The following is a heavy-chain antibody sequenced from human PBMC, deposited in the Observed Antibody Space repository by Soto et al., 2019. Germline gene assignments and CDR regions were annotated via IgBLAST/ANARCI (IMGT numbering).Heavy chain of an antibody. V-gene: IGHV3-30*03. CDR1: GFSFSSYG. D-gene: IGHD6-6*01. CDR3: VRGTAIARQHFDC. CDR2: TSADGTDK. J-gene: IGHJ4*02. Sequence: QVHPVESGGGVVQPGRSLRLSCAASGFSFSSYGMHWVRQTPGKGLEWVAVTSADGTDKYYADSVKGRFTISRDNSKNTLYLQMNSLGVEDTAVYYCVRGTAIARQHFDCWGQGTLVTVSS.